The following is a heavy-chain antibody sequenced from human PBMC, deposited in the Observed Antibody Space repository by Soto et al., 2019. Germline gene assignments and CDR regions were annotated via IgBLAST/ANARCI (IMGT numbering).Heavy chain of an antibody. D-gene: IGHD2-2*01. Sequence: ASVKVSCKVSGYTLTELSMHWVRQAPGKGLEWMGGFDPEDGETIYAQKFQGRVTMTEDTSTDTAYMELSSLRSEGTAVYYCATDLGYCSSTSCSPRSFDYWGQGTLVTVSS. V-gene: IGHV1-24*01. J-gene: IGHJ4*02. CDR3: ATDLGYCSSTSCSPRSFDY. CDR2: FDPEDGET. CDR1: GYTLTELS.